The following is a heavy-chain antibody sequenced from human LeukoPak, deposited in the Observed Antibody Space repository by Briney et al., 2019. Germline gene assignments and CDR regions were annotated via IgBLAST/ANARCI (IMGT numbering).Heavy chain of an antibody. CDR3: ARVHASGYNIYNWFDP. CDR1: GDSITSSYF. J-gene: IGHJ5*02. Sequence: SETLSLTCTVSGDSITSSYFWGWVRQPPGKGLEWVGSISYSGGTYYNPSLKSRVTISIYTPKNQFSLRLRSVTAADTAVYFCARVHASGYNIYNWFDPWGQGTLVTVSS. CDR2: ISYSGGT. V-gene: IGHV4-39*07. D-gene: IGHD5-12*01.